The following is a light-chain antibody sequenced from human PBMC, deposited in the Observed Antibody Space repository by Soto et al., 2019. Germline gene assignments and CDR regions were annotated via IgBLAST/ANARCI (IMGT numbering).Light chain of an antibody. CDR2: DAS. CDR1: QSVSSY. J-gene: IGKJ5*01. V-gene: IGKV3-11*01. CDR3: QQRSNWFT. Sequence: EIVLTQSPATLSLSPGERATLSCRASQSVSSYLAWYQQKPGQATRLLIYDASNRATGIPARFSGSGSGTDFPLTISSLAPEDLAVYYCQQRSNWFTFGQGTRLEIK.